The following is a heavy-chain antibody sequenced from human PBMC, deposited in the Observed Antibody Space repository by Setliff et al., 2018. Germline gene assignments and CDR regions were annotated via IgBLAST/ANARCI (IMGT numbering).Heavy chain of an antibody. V-gene: IGHV3-21*04. CDR1: GFTFSTYT. CDR3: ARDPTRKFDS. CDR2: IDTSSSYI. J-gene: IGHJ4*02. Sequence: GGSLRLSCAASGFTFSTYTMNWVRQAPGKGLEWVSSIDTSSSYIYYADSVKGRFTISRDNAKNSLYLQMDSLRVEDTALYYCARDPTRKFDSWGQGTLVTVSS.